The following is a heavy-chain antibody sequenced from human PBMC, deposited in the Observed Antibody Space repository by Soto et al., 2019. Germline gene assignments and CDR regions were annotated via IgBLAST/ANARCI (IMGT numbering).Heavy chain of an antibody. CDR2: ISGSGGST. CDR1: GFTFSSYG. V-gene: IGHV3-23*01. D-gene: IGHD1-26*01. J-gene: IGHJ4*02. Sequence: PGGSLRLSCAASGFTFSSYGMSWVRQAPGKGLEWVSAISGSGGSTYYADSVKGRFTISRDNSKNTLFLKMNSLRADATAVYYCAKGLKVGATTPFAYWGQGTLVTGSS. CDR3: AKGLKVGATTPFAY.